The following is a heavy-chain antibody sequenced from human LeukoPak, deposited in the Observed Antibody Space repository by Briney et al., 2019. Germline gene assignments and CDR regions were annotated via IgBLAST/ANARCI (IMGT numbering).Heavy chain of an antibody. J-gene: IGHJ4*02. V-gene: IGHV1-46*01. CDR3: ARESSGYATDY. Sequence: ASVKVSCKASGYTFTSYYMHWVRQAPGQGLEWMGMINPSGGSTSYAQKFQGRVTMTRDTSTSTVYMELSSLRSEDTAVYYCARESSGYATDYWGQGTLVTVSS. D-gene: IGHD5-12*01. CDR2: INPSGGST. CDR1: GYTFTSYY.